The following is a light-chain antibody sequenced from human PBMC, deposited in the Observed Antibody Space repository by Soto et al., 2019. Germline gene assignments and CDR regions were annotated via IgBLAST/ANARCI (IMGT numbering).Light chain of an antibody. CDR3: QHYGSSSWT. Sequence: EIVMTQSPATLSVSPGERATLSCRASQSVSSNYLAWYQHRPGQAPRLLIYGASSRATGIPDRFSGSGSGTDFTLAISRLEPDDFAVYYCQHYGSSSWTFGQGTKVDIK. V-gene: IGKV3-20*01. J-gene: IGKJ1*01. CDR1: QSVSSNY. CDR2: GAS.